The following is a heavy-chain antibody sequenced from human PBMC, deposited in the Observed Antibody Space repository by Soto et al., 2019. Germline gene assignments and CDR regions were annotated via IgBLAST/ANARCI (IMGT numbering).Heavy chain of an antibody. CDR1: GYTFTSYA. D-gene: IGHD3-10*01. CDR3: ARDHFYGSGTLPYFFDY. J-gene: IGHJ4*02. CDR2: INAGSGYP. Sequence: GASVKVSSKASGYTFTSYAMHWVRQAPGQRLEWMGWINAGSGYPKYSQNFQGRVTISRDTSASTAYMELSSLRSEDTAVSSCARDHFYGSGTLPYFFDYWGQGILVTVSS. V-gene: IGHV1-3*01.